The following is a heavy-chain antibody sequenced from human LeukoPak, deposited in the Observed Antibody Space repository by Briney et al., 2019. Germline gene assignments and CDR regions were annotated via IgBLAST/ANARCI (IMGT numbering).Heavy chain of an antibody. V-gene: IGHV3-9*02. CDR3: ARGKDHNFWNPFDH. J-gene: IGHJ4*02. CDR2: ISWNSGSI. Sequence: PGRSLRLSCAASGFTSDDYAMHWVRQAPGKGLEWVSGISWNSGSIGYADSVKGRFTISRDISKNTLYLQMDSLRAEDTAAYYCARGKDHNFWNPFDHWGQGTLVTVSS. D-gene: IGHD1-1*01. CDR1: GFTSDDYA.